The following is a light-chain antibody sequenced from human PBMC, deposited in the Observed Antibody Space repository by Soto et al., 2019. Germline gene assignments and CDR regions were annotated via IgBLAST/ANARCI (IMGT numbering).Light chain of an antibody. CDR1: QSVSSN. Sequence: EIVMTQSPATLSVSPGERATLSCRASQSVSSNLAWYQQKPGQAPRVLIYGASTRATGIPARFSGSGSGTEFTLTISSLQSEDFAVYYCQQYSNWPRTFCQGTKLEIK. CDR3: QQYSNWPRT. V-gene: IGKV3-15*01. J-gene: IGKJ2*01. CDR2: GAS.